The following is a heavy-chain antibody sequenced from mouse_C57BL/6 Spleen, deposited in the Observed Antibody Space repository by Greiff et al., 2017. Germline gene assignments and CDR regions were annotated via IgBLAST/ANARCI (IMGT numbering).Heavy chain of an antibody. D-gene: IGHD1-2*01. J-gene: IGHJ4*01. CDR2: IYPRSGNT. Sequence: LVESGAELARPGASVKLSCKASGYTFTSYGISWVKQRTGQGLEWIGEIYPRSGNTYYNEKFKGKATLTADKSSSTAYMELRSLTSEDSAVYFCARMANYDAMDYWGQGTSVTVSS. CDR3: ARMANYDAMDY. CDR1: GYTFTSYG. V-gene: IGHV1-81*01.